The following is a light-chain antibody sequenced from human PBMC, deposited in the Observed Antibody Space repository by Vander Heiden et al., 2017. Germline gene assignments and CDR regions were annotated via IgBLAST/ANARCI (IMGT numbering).Light chain of an antibody. CDR3: SSYTSSSTPVV. V-gene: IGLV2-14*01. CDR2: DVS. Sequence: QYAMTQHASVSGAPGQSITISCTGTSSDVGGYNYVSWYQQHPGKAPKLMIYDVSNRPSGVSNRFSGSKSGNTVSLTISGLQAEDEADYYCSSYTSSSTPVVFGGGTKLTVL. J-gene: IGLJ2*01. CDR1: SSDVGGYNY.